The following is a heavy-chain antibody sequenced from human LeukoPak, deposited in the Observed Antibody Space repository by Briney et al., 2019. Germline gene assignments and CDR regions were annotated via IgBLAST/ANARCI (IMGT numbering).Heavy chain of an antibody. CDR3: ARESKELLAFFDY. Sequence: SVKVSCKASGGTFSSYAISWVRQAPGQGLEWMGGIIPIFGTANYAQKFQGRVTITTDESTSTAYMELSSLRSEDTAVYYCARESKELLAFFDYWGQGTQVTVSS. V-gene: IGHV1-69*05. D-gene: IGHD1-26*01. J-gene: IGHJ4*02. CDR1: GGTFSSYA. CDR2: IIPIFGTA.